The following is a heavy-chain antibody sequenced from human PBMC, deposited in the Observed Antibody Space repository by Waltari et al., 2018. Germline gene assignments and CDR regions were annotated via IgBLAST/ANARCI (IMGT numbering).Heavy chain of an antibody. V-gene: IGHV1-69*13. Sequence: QVQLVQSGAEVKKPGSSVKVSCKASGGTFSSYAISWVRQAPGQGLEWMGGAIPIFGTANYAQKFQGRVTITADESTSTAYMELSSLRSEDTAVYYCARGGYYYDSSGYHENFDYWGQGTLVTVSS. D-gene: IGHD3-22*01. J-gene: IGHJ4*02. CDR1: GGTFSSYA. CDR3: ARGGYYYDSSGYHENFDY. CDR2: AIPIFGTA.